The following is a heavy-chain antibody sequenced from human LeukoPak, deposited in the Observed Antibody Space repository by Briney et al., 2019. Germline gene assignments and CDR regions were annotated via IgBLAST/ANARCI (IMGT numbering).Heavy chain of an antibody. CDR2: IKQDGSEE. CDR1: GFTFSSYW. CDR3: ARDTSSIVGPRFDY. D-gene: IGHD1-26*01. V-gene: IGHV3-7*01. Sequence: GGSQRLSCAASGFTFSSYWMSWVRQAPGKGLEWVAIIKQDGSEEYYVDSVKGRFTISRDNAENSLYLQMNSLKAEDTAVYYCARDTSSIVGPRFDYWGQGILVTVSS. J-gene: IGHJ4*02.